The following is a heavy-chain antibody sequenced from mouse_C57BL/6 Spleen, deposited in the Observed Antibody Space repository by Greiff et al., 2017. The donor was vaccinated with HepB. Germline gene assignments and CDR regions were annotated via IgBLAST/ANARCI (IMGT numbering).Heavy chain of an antibody. CDR3: ARGGSYDYDEGFAY. J-gene: IGHJ3*01. D-gene: IGHD2-4*01. CDR2: IYPGDGDT. Sequence: QVHVKQSGAELVKPGASVKISCKASGYAFSSYWMNWVKQRPGKGLEWIGQIYPGDGDTNYNGKFKGKATLTADKSSSTAYMQLSSLTSEDSAVYFCARGGSYDYDEGFAYWGQGTLVTVSA. CDR1: GYAFSSYW. V-gene: IGHV1-80*01.